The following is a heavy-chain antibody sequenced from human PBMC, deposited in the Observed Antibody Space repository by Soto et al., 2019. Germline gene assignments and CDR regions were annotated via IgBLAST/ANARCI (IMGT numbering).Heavy chain of an antibody. Sequence: ASVKVSCKASGYTFASFYVHWVRQAPGQGLEWMGVINSGAGNTAYAQKFQGRVTMTSDTSTSTLYMEMSSLRSEDTAVYYCARLATVTPPYYFDYWGQGTLVTVSS. J-gene: IGHJ4*02. CDR1: GYTFASFY. CDR2: INSGAGNT. D-gene: IGHD4-17*01. V-gene: IGHV1-46*01. CDR3: ARLATVTPPYYFDY.